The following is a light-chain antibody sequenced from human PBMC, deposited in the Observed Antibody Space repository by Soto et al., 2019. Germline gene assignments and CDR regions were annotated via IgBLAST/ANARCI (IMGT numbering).Light chain of an antibody. CDR3: QQYGSSPFT. CDR1: QSVSSSY. V-gene: IGKV3-20*01. J-gene: IGKJ3*01. Sequence: EFVLTQSPGTLSLSPGERATLSCRASQSVSSSYLAWYQQKPGQAPRLLIYGASSRATGIPDRFSGSGSGPDLTLTISRLEPEDFAVYYCQQYGSSPFTFGPGTKVDIK. CDR2: GAS.